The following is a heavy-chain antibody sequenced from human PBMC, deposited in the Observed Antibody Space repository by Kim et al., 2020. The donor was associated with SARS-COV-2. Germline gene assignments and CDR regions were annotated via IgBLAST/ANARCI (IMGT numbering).Heavy chain of an antibody. CDR2: ISYDGSNK. D-gene: IGHD3-3*01. CDR3: ARDSWYYDFWSGYYPSGGYYYYYMDV. CDR1: GFTFSSYA. Sequence: GGSLRLSCAASGFTFSSYAMHWVRQAPGKGLEWVAVISYDGSNKYYADSVKGRFTISRDNSKNTLYLQMNSLRAEDTAVYYCARDSWYYDFWSGYYPSGGYYYYYMDVWGKGTTVHVSS. V-gene: IGHV3-30*04. J-gene: IGHJ6*03.